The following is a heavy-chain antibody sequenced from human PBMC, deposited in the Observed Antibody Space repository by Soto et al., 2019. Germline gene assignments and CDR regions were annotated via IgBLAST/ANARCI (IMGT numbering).Heavy chain of an antibody. CDR2: MNPNSGNT. CDR3: ASFALRADAFDI. V-gene: IGHV1-8*01. Sequence: ASVKVSCKASGYTFTSYDINWVRQATGQGLEWMGWMNPNSGNTGYAQKVQGRVTMARNTSISTAYMELRSLKSEDTAGYYGASFALRADAFDIWGQGTMVTVSS. CDR1: GYTFTSYD. J-gene: IGHJ3*02.